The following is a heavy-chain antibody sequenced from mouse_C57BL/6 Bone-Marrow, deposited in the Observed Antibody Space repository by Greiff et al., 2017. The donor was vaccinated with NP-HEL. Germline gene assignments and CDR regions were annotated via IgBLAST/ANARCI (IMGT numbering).Heavy chain of an antibody. CDR1: GYTFTSYW. V-gene: IGHV1-64*01. CDR3: ARWRHYYGSSHFDY. D-gene: IGHD1-1*01. J-gene: IGHJ2*01. CDR2: IHPNSGST. Sequence: QVQLQQPGAELVKPGASVKLSCKASGYTFTSYWMHWVKQRPGQGLEWIGMIHPNSGSTNYNEKFKSKATLTVDKSSSTAYMQLSSLTSEDSAVYYCARWRHYYGSSHFDYWGQGTTLTVSS.